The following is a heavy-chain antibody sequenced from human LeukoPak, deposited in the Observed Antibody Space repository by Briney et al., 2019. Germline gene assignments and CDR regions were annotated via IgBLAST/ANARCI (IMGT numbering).Heavy chain of an antibody. CDR2: ISSSGYDK. J-gene: IGHJ3*02. Sequence: GGSLRLSCAASGFTFSGYFVSWIRQAPGKGLEWVSDISSSGYDKYYADSVKGRFTVSRDNAKNSLSLQVNSLRGEDTAVYYCARMTNRAFDIWGQGTMVTVSS. CDR1: GFTFSGYF. V-gene: IGHV3-11*01. CDR3: ARMTNRAFDI. D-gene: IGHD4-11*01.